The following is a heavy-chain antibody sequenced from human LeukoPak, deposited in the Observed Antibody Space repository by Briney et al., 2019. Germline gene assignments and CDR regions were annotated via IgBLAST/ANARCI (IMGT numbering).Heavy chain of an antibody. CDR2: ISAYNGKT. V-gene: IGHV1-18*01. CDR3: ARDFAMARVFDF. CDR1: GYDLNTYA. D-gene: IGHD3-10*01. Sequence: ASVKVSCKASGYDLNTYAFSWVRQAPGQGLEWMGWISAYNGKTEHAQNLRGRVTMTTDISTGTAYMDLRGLTSDDTAVYYCARDFAMARVFDFWGHGTLVTVSS. J-gene: IGHJ4*01.